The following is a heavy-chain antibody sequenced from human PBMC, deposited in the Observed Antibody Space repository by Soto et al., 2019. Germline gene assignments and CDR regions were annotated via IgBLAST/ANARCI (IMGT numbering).Heavy chain of an antibody. V-gene: IGHV3-7*01. CDR1: GFMFSAYW. Sequence: GSLRLSCAASGFMFSAYWMSWVRQAPGKGLEWVANIHGDGGKIYYVDSVKGRFTISRDNAKRSLYLQMNSLRAEDTAVYYCARDFYGGYTYGPGDYWGQGALVTVSS. D-gene: IGHD5-18*01. CDR3: ARDFYGGYTYGPGDY. CDR2: IHGDGGKI. J-gene: IGHJ4*02.